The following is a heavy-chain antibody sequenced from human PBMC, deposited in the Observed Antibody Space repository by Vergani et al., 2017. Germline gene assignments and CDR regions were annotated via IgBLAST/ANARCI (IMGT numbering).Heavy chain of an antibody. V-gene: IGHV3-30*02. J-gene: IGHJ2*01. D-gene: IGHD6-13*01. CDR1: GLTFSDSA. CDR2: IWYDGSKE. Sequence: VHLVESGGGLVQPGESLKLSCATSGLTFSDSAIHWVRQTSGKGLEWVAFIWYDGSKEYYADSVKGRFTISRDNSKNTLYLQMNSLRAEDTALYYCVKDIAASGNYWYFDLWGRGTLVTVSS. CDR3: VKDIAASGNYWYFDL.